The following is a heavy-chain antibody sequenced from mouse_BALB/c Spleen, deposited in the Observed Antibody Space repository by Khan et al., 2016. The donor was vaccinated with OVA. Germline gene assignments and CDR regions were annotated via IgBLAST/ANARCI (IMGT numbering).Heavy chain of an antibody. J-gene: IGHJ2*01. Sequence: QITLKESGPGILQPSQTLSLTCSFSGFSLSTSGMGLSWIRQPSGKGLEWLAHIYWDDAKRYNPSPKSRPTISKDTSRNHAFLKFTNVDTADTATYFCVRTIYYLGSAYFDFWGPGTTLTVAS. V-gene: IGHV8-12*01. CDR2: IYWDDAK. CDR3: VRTIYYLGSAYFDF. CDR1: GFSLSTSGMG. D-gene: IGHD1-1*01.